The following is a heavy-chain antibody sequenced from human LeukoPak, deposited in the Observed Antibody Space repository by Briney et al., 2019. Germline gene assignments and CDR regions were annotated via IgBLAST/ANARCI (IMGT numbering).Heavy chain of an antibody. CDR2: ISGSGGNT. CDR3: GEAPPGVGTSTFYFDF. Sequence: GGSLRLSCAASGFTFSSYAMSWVRQAPGKGLEWVSTISGSGGNTYYADSVKGRFTISRDNSKNTLYLQMDSLRAEDTAVYSRGEAPPGVGTSTFYFDFWGQGTLVTV. J-gene: IGHJ4*02. D-gene: IGHD1-26*01. CDR1: GFTFSSYA. V-gene: IGHV3-23*01.